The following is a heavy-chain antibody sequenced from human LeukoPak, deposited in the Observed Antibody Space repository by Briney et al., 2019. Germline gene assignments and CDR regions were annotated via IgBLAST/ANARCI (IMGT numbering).Heavy chain of an antibody. V-gene: IGHV4-59*08. CDR1: GGSISSYY. CDR3: ARRSGQDYYDSSGYFAP. D-gene: IGHD3-22*01. CDR2: IYYSGST. J-gene: IGHJ4*02. Sequence: SETLSLTCTVSGGSISSYYWSWIRQPPGKGLEWIGYIYYSGSTNYNPSLKSRVTISVDTSKNQFSLKLSSVTAADTAVYYCARRSGQDYYDSSGYFAPWGQGTLVTVSS.